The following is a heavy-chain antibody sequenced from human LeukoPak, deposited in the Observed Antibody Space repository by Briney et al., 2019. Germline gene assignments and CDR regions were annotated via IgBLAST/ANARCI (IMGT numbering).Heavy chain of an antibody. D-gene: IGHD6-19*01. CDR1: GFAFNTYM. CDR2: IYDSGTT. V-gene: IGHV3-53*01. Sequence: GGSLRLPCAASGFAFNTYMMSWVRQAPGKGLEWVSVIYDSGTTYYADSVKGRFLIFRDTSKNTVDLQMNSLRVEDTAVYYCAGRRSSGWYAYWGQGTLVTVSS. CDR3: AGRRSSGWYAY. J-gene: IGHJ4*02.